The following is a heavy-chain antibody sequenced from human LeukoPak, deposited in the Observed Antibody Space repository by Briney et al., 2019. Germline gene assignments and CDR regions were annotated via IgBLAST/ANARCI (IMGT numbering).Heavy chain of an antibody. Sequence: PRGSLRLSCAASGFSFSNYVMSWVRHAPGEGLEWVSSIIGSGDNTYYADSVKGRFTISRDNSKNTLYLQMNSLRADDTAVYYCAKVYTPPMIYYFDCWGQGTLVTVSS. CDR2: IIGSGDNT. D-gene: IGHD3/OR15-3a*01. CDR3: AKVYTPPMIYYFDC. J-gene: IGHJ4*02. V-gene: IGHV3-23*01. CDR1: GFSFSNYV.